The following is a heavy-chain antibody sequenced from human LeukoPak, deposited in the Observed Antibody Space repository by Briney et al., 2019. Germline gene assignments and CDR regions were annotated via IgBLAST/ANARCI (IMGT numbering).Heavy chain of an antibody. D-gene: IGHD6-6*01. V-gene: IGHV3-21*01. CDR3: ARGLSGYSSSLGY. J-gene: IGHJ4*02. CDR1: GFTFSSYS. CDR2: ISSSSSYI. Sequence: NPGGSLRLSCAASGFTFSSYSMNWVRQAPGKGLEWVSSISSSSSYIYYADSVEGRFTISRDNAKNTLYLQMNSLRVEDTVVYYCARGLSGYSSSLGYWGQGTLVTVSS.